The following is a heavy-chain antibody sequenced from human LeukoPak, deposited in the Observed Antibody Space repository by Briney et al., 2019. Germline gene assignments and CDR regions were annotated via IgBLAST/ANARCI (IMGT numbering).Heavy chain of an antibody. Sequence: ASVKVSCKASGYTFTGYYMHWVRQAPGQGLEWMGRINPNSGGTNYAQKFQGRVTMTRDKAISTAYLELSRLRSDDTAVYYCASNYDRSTGEAFDIWGQGTMVTVSS. CDR3: ASNYDRSTGEAFDI. V-gene: IGHV1-2*06. CDR2: INPNSGGT. D-gene: IGHD3-22*01. J-gene: IGHJ3*02. CDR1: GYTFTGYY.